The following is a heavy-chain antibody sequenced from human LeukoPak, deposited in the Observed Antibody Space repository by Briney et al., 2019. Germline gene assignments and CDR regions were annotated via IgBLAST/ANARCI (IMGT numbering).Heavy chain of an antibody. V-gene: IGHV5-51*01. Sequence: GESLKISCKGSGYTFTSYWIGWVRQMPEKGLEWMGIIYPADSDTRYSPSFQGQVTVSADKSISTAYLQWSSLKASDTAMYYCARNSVPATDDAFDIWGQGTMVTVSS. CDR1: GYTFTSYW. J-gene: IGHJ3*02. CDR2: IYPADSDT. CDR3: ARNSVPATDDAFDI. D-gene: IGHD2-2*01.